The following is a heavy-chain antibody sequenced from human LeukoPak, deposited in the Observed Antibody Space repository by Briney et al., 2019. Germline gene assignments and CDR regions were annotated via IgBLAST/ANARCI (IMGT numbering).Heavy chain of an antibody. J-gene: IGHJ5*02. V-gene: IGHV3-30*03. CDR2: ISYDGSNK. CDR1: GFTFSSYG. Sequence: GGSLRLSCAASGFTFSSYGMHWVRQAPGKGLEWVAVISYDGSNKYYADSVKGRFTISRDNSKNTLYLQMNSLRAEDTAVYYCARGRVGDSSGWYWFDPWGQGTLVTVSS. CDR3: ARGRVGDSSGWYWFDP. D-gene: IGHD6-19*01.